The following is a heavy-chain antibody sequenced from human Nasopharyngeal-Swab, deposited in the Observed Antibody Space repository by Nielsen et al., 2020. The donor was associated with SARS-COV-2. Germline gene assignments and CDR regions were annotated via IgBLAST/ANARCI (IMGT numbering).Heavy chain of an antibody. CDR3: VRDNSRGGNYAGVYYFDY. D-gene: IGHD1-7*01. J-gene: IGHJ4*02. Sequence: GESLKISCGASGFTFSSYAMHWVRQAPGKGLEWVAVISYDGNNKYYADSVKGRFTISRDKSKNTLYLQMNSLRAEDTAVYYCVRDNSRGGNYAGVYYFDYWGQGTLVTVSS. V-gene: IGHV3-30-3*01. CDR2: ISYDGNNK. CDR1: GFTFSSYA.